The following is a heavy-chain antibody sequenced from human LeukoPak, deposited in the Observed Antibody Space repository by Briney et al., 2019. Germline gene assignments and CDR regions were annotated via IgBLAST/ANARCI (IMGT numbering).Heavy chain of an antibody. V-gene: IGHV3-23*01. Sequence: QPGVSLRLSGAASRFTFSSYAMSLVRQAPWKGLEWVPAISGSGGTTYYADSVKGGLTISRDNSKNTLYLQMNSLRAEDTAVYYCAKPRSRGVIITGFDYWGQGTLVTVSS. CDR1: RFTFSSYA. D-gene: IGHD3-10*01. CDR2: ISGSGGTT. CDR3: AKPRSRGVIITGFDY. J-gene: IGHJ4*02.